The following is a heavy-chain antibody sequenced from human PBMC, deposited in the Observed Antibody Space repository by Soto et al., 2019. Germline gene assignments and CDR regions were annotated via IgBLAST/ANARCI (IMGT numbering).Heavy chain of an antibody. V-gene: IGHV3-23*01. Sequence: GASVKVSCKASGYTFSSYAMSWVRQAPGKGLEWVSAISGSGGSTYYADSVKGRFTISRDNSKNTLYLQMNSLRAEDTAVYYCAKDHWFDPWGQGTLVTGLL. J-gene: IGHJ5*02. CDR3: AKDHWFDP. CDR1: GYTFSSYA. CDR2: ISGSGGST.